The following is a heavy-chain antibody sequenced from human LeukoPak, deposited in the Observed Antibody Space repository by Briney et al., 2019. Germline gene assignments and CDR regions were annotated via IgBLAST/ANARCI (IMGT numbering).Heavy chain of an antibody. CDR1: GYTFTSYA. Sequence: ASVKVSCKASGYTFTSYAISWVRQAPGKGLEWMGGIIPIFGKANYAQKFQGRVTITTDESTSTAYMELSSLRSEDTAVYYCASRDRQGAFDIWGQGTMVTVSS. V-gene: IGHV1-69*05. CDR3: ASRDRQGAFDI. CDR2: IIPIFGKA. J-gene: IGHJ3*02.